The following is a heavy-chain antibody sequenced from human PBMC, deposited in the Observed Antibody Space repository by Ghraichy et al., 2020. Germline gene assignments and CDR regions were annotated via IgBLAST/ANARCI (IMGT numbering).Heavy chain of an antibody. V-gene: IGHV3-66*02. Sequence: GESLNISCAASGFAVSSSYMTWVRQAPGKGLEWVSVIYSGGGIYYADSVRGRFTISSDNSKNTLYLQMNSLRAEDTAVYYCARDLYGSGSYSGQGTLVTVSS. J-gene: IGHJ4*02. D-gene: IGHD3-10*01. CDR1: GFAVSSSY. CDR3: ARDLYGSGSY. CDR2: IYSGGGI.